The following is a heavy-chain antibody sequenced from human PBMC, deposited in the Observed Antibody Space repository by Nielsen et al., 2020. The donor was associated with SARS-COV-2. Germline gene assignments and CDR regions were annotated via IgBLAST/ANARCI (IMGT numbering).Heavy chain of an antibody. CDR1: GFTFSSYD. D-gene: IGHD3-9*01. CDR2: IGTAGDT. V-gene: IGHV3-13*04. CDR3: ARGGLTILRYFDWPLLD. Sequence: GGSLRLSCAASGFTFSSYDMHWVRQATGKGLEWVSAIGTAGDTYYPGSVKGRFTIFRENAKNSLYLQMNSLRAGDTAVYYCARGGLTILRYFDWPLLDWGQGTLVTVSS. J-gene: IGHJ4*02.